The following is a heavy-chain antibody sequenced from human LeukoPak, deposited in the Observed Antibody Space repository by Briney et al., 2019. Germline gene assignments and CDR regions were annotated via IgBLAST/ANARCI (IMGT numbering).Heavy chain of an antibody. CDR3: AKKVAGGSATYGMDV. Sequence: GGSLRLSCAASGFTFSTYGMHWVRQAPGEGLEWVAVISDDGSTKHCADSVKGRFTISRDNSKNTLYLQMNSLRAEDTAVYYCAKKVAGGSATYGMDVWGQGTTVTVSS. J-gene: IGHJ6*02. CDR2: ISDDGSTK. CDR1: GFTFSTYG. V-gene: IGHV3-30*18. D-gene: IGHD6-19*01.